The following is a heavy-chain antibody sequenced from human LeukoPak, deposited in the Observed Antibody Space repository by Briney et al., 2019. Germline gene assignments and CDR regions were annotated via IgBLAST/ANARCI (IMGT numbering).Heavy chain of an antibody. CDR1: GYNFTGNF. J-gene: IGHJ4*02. V-gene: IGHV1-2*02. CDR2: INSNSGVT. Sequence: ASVKVSCKASGYNFTGNFMHWVRQAPGQGLEWMGWINSNSGVTKYAQRFQGRITMTRDTSIRTGYMELRSLISDGTAMYYCARSLVNWGRGTLVTFSS. D-gene: IGHD6-6*01. CDR3: ARSLVN.